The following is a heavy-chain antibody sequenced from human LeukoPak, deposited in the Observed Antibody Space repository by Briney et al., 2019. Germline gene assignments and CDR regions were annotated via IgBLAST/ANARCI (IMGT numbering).Heavy chain of an antibody. J-gene: IGHJ5*02. Sequence: GGSLRLSCAASGFTSNDYYMSWIRQAPGKGLEWLSYINIGGTNTHYADSVKGRFTIPRDNAKKSLYLEMNNLRAEDTAVYYCATDGAGSDTWGQGVLVTVSS. V-gene: IGHV3-11*01. CDR2: INIGGTNT. CDR3: ATDGAGSDT. CDR1: GFTSNDYY.